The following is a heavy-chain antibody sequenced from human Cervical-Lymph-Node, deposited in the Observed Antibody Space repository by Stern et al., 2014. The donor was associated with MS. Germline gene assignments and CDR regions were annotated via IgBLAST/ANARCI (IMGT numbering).Heavy chain of an antibody. CDR2: IWYDGSNP. D-gene: IGHD6-13*01. CDR1: GFSFSRYA. CDR3: ASAYSSSHYYFDY. Sequence: VQLVESGGGVVQPGRSLRLSCAASGFSFSRYAMHWVRQALGQGLEWVALIWYDGSNPYYAESVTGRFTISRDNFKNTLYLQMNSLRAEDTAVYYCASAYSSSHYYFDYWGQGTLVTVSS. V-gene: IGHV3-33*01. J-gene: IGHJ4*02.